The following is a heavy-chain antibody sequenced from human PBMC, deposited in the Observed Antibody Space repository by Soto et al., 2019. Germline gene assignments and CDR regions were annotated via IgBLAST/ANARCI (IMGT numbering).Heavy chain of an antibody. Sequence: QVQLVQSGAEVKKPGSSVKVSCKASGGTFSSYAISWVRQAPGQGLEWLGGIIPIFGTANYAQKCQGRVTLTADESTSTAYMELSSLRSEDTAVYYCARDSGIVVVAGYYYYGMDVWGQGTTVTVSS. V-gene: IGHV1-69*12. D-gene: IGHD2-15*01. CDR3: ARDSGIVVVAGYYYYGMDV. J-gene: IGHJ6*02. CDR1: GGTFSSYA. CDR2: IIPIFGTA.